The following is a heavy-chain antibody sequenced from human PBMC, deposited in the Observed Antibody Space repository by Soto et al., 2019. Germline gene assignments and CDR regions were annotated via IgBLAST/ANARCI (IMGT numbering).Heavy chain of an antibody. CDR1: GYSFTSYW. V-gene: IGHV5-51*01. J-gene: IGHJ6*02. Sequence: GESLKISCKGSGYSFTSYWIGWVRQMPGKGLEWMGIIYPGDSDTRYSPSFQGQVTISADKSISTAYLQWSSLKASDTAMYYCARVPTTVIASNYYSYSGMDVRAQGTTVTVS. CDR2: IYPGDSDT. D-gene: IGHD4-17*01. CDR3: ARVPTTVIASNYYSYSGMDV.